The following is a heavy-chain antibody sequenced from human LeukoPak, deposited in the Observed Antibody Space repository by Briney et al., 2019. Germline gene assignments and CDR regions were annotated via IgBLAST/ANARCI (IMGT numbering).Heavy chain of an antibody. CDR2: ISGSGGST. CDR3: AKVSRSYKAGASYFDY. V-gene: IGHV3-23*01. Sequence: PGGSLRLSCAASGFTFTTYTMSWVRQAPGKGLEWVSAISGSGGSTYYADSVKGRFTISRDNSKNTLYLQMNSLRAEDTAVYYCAKVSRSYKAGASYFDYWGQGTLVTVSS. CDR1: GFTFTTYT. D-gene: IGHD6-19*01. J-gene: IGHJ4*02.